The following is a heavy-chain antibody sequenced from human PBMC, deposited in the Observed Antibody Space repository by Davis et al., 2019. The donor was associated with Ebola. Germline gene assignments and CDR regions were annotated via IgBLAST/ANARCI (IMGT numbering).Heavy chain of an antibody. Sequence: PGGSLRLSCAASGFTFSTYSMNWVRQAPGKGLEGVSYISSSSTTIYYADPVKGRFTISRDNAKNSLYLQMNSLRAEDTAVYYCAKNYYYYYYMDVWGKGTTVTVS. V-gene: IGHV3-48*04. CDR2: ISSSSTTI. CDR1: GFTFSTYS. CDR3: AKNYYYYYYMDV. J-gene: IGHJ6*03.